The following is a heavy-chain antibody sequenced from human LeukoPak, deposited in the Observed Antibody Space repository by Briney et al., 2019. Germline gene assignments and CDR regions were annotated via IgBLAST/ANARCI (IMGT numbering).Heavy chain of an antibody. CDR3: ARDADIVGATTGDYFDY. V-gene: IGHV1-18*01. D-gene: IGHD1-26*01. Sequence: ASVKVSCKASGYTFTSYGISWVRQAPGQGLEWMGWISAYNGNTNYAQKLQGRVTMATDTTTSTAYMELRSLRSDDTAVYYCARDADIVGATTGDYFDYWGQGTLVTVSS. CDR2: ISAYNGNT. CDR1: GYTFTSYG. J-gene: IGHJ4*02.